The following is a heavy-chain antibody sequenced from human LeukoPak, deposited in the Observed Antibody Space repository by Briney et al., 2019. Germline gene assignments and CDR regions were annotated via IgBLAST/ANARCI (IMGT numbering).Heavy chain of an antibody. CDR1: GGTFSSYA. J-gene: IGHJ5*02. D-gene: IGHD2-15*01. CDR2: IIPIFGTA. Sequence: SVKVSCKASGGTFSSYAISWVRQAPGQGLEWMGGIIPIFGTANYAQKFQGRVTITADESTSTAYMELSSLRSEDTAVYYCARVLGYCSGGSCYADWFDPWGQGTLVTASS. V-gene: IGHV1-69*01. CDR3: ARVLGYCSGGSCYADWFDP.